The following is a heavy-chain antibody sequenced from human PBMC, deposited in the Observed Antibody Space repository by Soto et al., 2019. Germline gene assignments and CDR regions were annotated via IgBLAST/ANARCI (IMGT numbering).Heavy chain of an antibody. CDR3: AKDIYELSPYYFDY. CDR2: IYSGGST. J-gene: IGHJ4*02. D-gene: IGHD3-3*01. Sequence: PGGSLRLSCEVSGFSVTANYMSWVRQAPGKGLEWVSVIYSGGSTYYIDSVKGRFSISRDISKNTLYLQMNSLRAEDTAVYYCAKDIYELSPYYFDYWGQGTLVTVSS. CDR1: GFSVTANY. V-gene: IGHV3-53*01.